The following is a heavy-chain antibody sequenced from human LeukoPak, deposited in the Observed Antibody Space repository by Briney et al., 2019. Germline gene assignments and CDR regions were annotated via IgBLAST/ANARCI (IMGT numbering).Heavy chain of an antibody. D-gene: IGHD5-12*01. CDR2: IYPGDSDT. CDR3: ARHAGGYDSRTDY. V-gene: IGHV5-51*01. J-gene: IGHJ4*02. CDR1: GYSFTSYW. Sequence: KDGESLNISCKGSGYSFTSYWSCWVRQMPGKSLEWRGIIYPGDSDTRYRTSFQGQVTISADKSISTAYLQWSSLKDSDTAMYYCARHAGGYDSRTDYWGQGTLVTVSS.